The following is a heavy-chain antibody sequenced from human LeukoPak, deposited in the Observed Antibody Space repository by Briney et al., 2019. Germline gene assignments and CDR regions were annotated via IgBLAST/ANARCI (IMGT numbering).Heavy chain of an antibody. Sequence: SETLSLTCTVSGYSISSGYYWGWIRPPPGKGLEWIGSIYHSGSTYYNPSLKSRVTISVDRSKNQFSLKLSSVTAADTAVYYCARHRGSNWNYGDAFDIWGQGTMVTVSS. J-gene: IGHJ3*02. CDR1: GYSISSGYY. V-gene: IGHV4-38-2*02. CDR2: IYHSGST. CDR3: ARHRGSNWNYGDAFDI. D-gene: IGHD1-7*01.